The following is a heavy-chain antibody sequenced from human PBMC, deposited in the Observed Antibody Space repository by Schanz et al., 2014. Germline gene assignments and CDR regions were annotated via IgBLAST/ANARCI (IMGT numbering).Heavy chain of an antibody. CDR1: GYSIGGYY. V-gene: IGHV1-2*06. J-gene: IGHJ6*02. Sequence: QVQLVQSEAAVKKPGASVKVSCKASGYSIGGYYMHWVRQAPGVGPEWMGRINPNTGGTQYAQKFQGRVTMTTAKSISTVYMELSRLRSDDTAVYYCARVRSEDYGGMDVWGQGTTVTVSS. CDR2: INPNTGGT. CDR3: ARVRSEDYGGMDV.